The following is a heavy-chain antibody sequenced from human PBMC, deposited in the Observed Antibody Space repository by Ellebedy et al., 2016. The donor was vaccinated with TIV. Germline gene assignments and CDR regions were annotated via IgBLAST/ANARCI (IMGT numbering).Heavy chain of an antibody. J-gene: IGHJ6*02. CDR2: IIGSGGNT. CDR3: TRSPKDHFYHGMDA. CDR1: GFSFSRYA. Sequence: GESLKISCAASGFSFSRYAMNWVRQAPGKGLEWVTGIIGSGGNTKFVDSVKGRFTISRDNSKNTLFLLMNSLRGEDTAVYYCTRSPKDHFYHGMDAWGQGTTVTVSS. D-gene: IGHD2/OR15-2a*01. V-gene: IGHV3-23*01.